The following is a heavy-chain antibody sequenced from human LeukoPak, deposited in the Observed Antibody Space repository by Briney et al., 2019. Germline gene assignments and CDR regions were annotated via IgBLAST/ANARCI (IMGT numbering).Heavy chain of an antibody. V-gene: IGHV4-39*01. Sequence: SETLSLTCTVSGVSIYSSTYYWAWIRHPPGKGLEFIGSIYYNENTYHNPSLKSRLTISVDTSTNHFSLRLTSVTAADTAIYYCVRQPAAGNDAFDIWGQGTVVTVSS. CDR3: VRQPAAGNDAFDI. CDR2: IYYNENT. J-gene: IGHJ3*02. D-gene: IGHD2-2*01. CDR1: GVSIYSSTYY.